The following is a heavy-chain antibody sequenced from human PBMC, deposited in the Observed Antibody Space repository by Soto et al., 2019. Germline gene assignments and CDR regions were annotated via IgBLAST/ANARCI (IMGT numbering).Heavy chain of an antibody. J-gene: IGHJ4*02. Sequence: QVQLVQSGAEVKKPGASVKVSCKASGYTFTSYGISWVRQAPGQGLEWMGWISAYNGNTNYAQKPQGRVNMTTGTSQRTAYMELRGLRTDDTAVDYFATLLWFGENDYWGQGTLVTVSS. D-gene: IGHD3-10*01. CDR3: ATLLWFGENDY. V-gene: IGHV1-18*01. CDR2: ISAYNGNT. CDR1: GYTFTSYG.